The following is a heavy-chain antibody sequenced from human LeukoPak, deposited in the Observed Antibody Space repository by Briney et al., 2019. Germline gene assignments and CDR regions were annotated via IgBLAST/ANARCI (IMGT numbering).Heavy chain of an antibody. CDR3: ARDVVDFWSGYYTNNWFDP. J-gene: IGHJ5*02. V-gene: IGHV3-7*01. D-gene: IGHD3-3*01. CDR2: IKQDGSEK. CDR1: GFTFSSYW. Sequence: GGSLRLSCAASGFTFSSYWMSWVRQAPGKGLEWVANIKQDGSEKYYVDSVKGRFTISRDNAKNSLYLQMNSLRAEDTAVYYCARDVVDFWSGYYTNNWFDPWGQGTLVTVSS.